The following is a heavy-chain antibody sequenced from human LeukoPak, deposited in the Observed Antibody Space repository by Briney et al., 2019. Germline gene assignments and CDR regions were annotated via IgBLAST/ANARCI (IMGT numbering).Heavy chain of an antibody. D-gene: IGHD2-15*01. J-gene: IGHJ4*03. V-gene: IGHV5-51*01. CDR1: GYSFTNFW. CDR3: ARLGLGYCSDGNCYYDY. CDR2: IYPGDSDT. Sequence: GESLRISCQASGYSFTNFWIGWVRQMPGKGLERMGIIYPGDSDTRFSPSFQGQVTISADKSITTAYLQWSSLRASDTAMYYCARLGLGYCSDGNCYYDYWGQGTLVTVSS.